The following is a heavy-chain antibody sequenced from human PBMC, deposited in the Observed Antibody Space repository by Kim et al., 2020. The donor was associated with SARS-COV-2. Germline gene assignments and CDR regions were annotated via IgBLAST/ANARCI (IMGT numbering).Heavy chain of an antibody. CDR2: ISYDGNNK. CDR1: GFTFSSYS. Sequence: GGSLRLSCAVSGFTFSSYSMHWVRQAPGKGLEWVAVISYDGNNKYHADSVKGRFTISRDNSKNTLYLQMNSLRAEDTAVYYCAKDPHMYYYDSSGYFFD. D-gene: IGHD3-22*01. J-gene: IGHJ4*01. V-gene: IGHV3-30*18. CDR3: AKDPHMYYYDSSGYFFD.